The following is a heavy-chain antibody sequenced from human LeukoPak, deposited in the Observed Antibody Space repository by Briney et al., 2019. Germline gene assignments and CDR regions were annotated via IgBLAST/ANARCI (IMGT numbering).Heavy chain of an antibody. J-gene: IGHJ6*02. CDR2: IYPGDSDT. D-gene: IGHD6-19*01. CDR1: GYSFSSYW. V-gene: IGHV5-51*01. Sequence: GESLKISCKGSGYSFSSYWIAWVRQMPGKGLEWMGIIYPGDSDTRYSPSFQGQVTISADKSISTAYLQWSSLKASDTAMCYCARQGPVAGTFYYGMDVWGQGTTVTVSS. CDR3: ARQGPVAGTFYYGMDV.